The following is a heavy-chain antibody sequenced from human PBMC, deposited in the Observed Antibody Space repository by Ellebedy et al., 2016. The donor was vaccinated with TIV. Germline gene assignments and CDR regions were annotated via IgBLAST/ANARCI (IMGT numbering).Heavy chain of an antibody. CDR3: ARGRSRAGLFDY. CDR1: AISVSSNH. Sequence: PGGSLRLSCAVSAISVSSNHMAWFRQAPGKGLEWVSIFYSGGTTRYGESVTGAFTISRDTSKNTLYLQMDNLRVEDTAVYFCARGRSRAGLFDYWGQGTLVAVSP. D-gene: IGHD6-19*01. V-gene: IGHV3-53*01. J-gene: IGHJ4*02. CDR2: FYSGGTT.